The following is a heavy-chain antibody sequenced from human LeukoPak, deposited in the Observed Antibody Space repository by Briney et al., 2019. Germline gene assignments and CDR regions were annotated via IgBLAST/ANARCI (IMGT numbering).Heavy chain of an antibody. CDR1: GYTFTGYY. V-gene: IGHV1-2*02. D-gene: IGHD2-15*01. CDR3: ATLGYCSGGSCRSDY. J-gene: IGHJ4*02. CDR2: INPNSGGT. Sequence: ASVKVSCKASGYTFTGYYMHWVRQAPGQGLEWMGWINPNSGGTNYAQKFQGRVTMTRDTSISTAYMELSRLRSDDTVVYYCATLGYCSGGSCRSDYWGQGTLVTVSS.